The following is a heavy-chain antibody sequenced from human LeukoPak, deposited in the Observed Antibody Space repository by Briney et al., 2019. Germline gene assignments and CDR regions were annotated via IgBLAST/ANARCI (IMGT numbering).Heavy chain of an antibody. CDR3: ARVGETYYYDSSAYYLDY. CDR1: GFTFSSYG. D-gene: IGHD3-22*01. CDR2: ISYDGTNK. V-gene: IGHV3-30*19. J-gene: IGHJ4*02. Sequence: GGSLRLSCAASGFTFSSYGMHWVRQAPGKGLEWVAVISYDGTNKYYADSVKGRFTISRDSSRNTFLQMNSLRAEDTAVYYCARVGETYYYDSSAYYLDYWGQGTLVTVSS.